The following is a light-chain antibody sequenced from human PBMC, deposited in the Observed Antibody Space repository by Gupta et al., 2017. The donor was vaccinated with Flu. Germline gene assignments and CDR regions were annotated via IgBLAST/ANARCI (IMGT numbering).Light chain of an antibody. V-gene: IGLV1-44*01. CDR1: SSNIGSTY. CDR3: AAWEDSRNGNYV. Sequence: QSVLAQPPSASGSPGQRVTISCSGSSSNIGSTYVNWYQQVPGTAPKLLISRNNQRPSGATARCSASKSGTAAALAISGLQAGEEADYYCAAWEDSRNGNYVFGTGTKVTVL. CDR2: RNN. J-gene: IGLJ1*01.